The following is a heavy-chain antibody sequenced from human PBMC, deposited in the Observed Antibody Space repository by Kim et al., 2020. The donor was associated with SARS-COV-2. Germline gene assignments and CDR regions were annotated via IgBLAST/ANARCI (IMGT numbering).Heavy chain of an antibody. CDR3: AAGIVVVTATPFDY. Sequence: ARKFQERVTITRDMATSTAYMGLSSLRSEDTAVYYCAAGIVVVTATPFDYWGQGTLVTVSS. J-gene: IGHJ4*02. D-gene: IGHD2-21*02. V-gene: IGHV1-58*01.